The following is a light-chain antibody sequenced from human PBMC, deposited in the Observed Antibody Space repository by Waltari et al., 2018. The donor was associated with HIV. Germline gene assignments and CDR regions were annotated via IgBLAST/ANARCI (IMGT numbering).Light chain of an antibody. Sequence: SYELTQPPSVSALPGQTARITCSADALGDHYVSWYQQKPGQAPVLVMYKDTERPSGIPERFFGSTSGTSVTLIISGVQAEDEADYYCQSADTSLSYYVFGTGTKVSVL. CDR1: ALGDHY. CDR2: KDT. CDR3: QSADTSLSYYV. V-gene: IGLV3-25*03. J-gene: IGLJ1*01.